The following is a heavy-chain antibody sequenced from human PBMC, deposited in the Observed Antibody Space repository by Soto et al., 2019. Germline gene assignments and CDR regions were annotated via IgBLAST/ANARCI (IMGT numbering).Heavy chain of an antibody. CDR2: VTDSGGTT. Sequence: EVQLLESGGGLVRPGGSLRLSCAASGFTFSKFAMTWVRQAPGKGLEWVSTVTDSGGTTYYADSVKGRFTISRDNSKNTLILQMNSLRAEDTALYYCAEGGFYDGFDYWGQGILVTVSS. D-gene: IGHD5-12*01. J-gene: IGHJ4*02. V-gene: IGHV3-23*01. CDR3: AEGGFYDGFDY. CDR1: GFTFSKFA.